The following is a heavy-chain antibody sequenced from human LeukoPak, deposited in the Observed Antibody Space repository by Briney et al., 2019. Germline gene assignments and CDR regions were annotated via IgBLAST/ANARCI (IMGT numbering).Heavy chain of an antibody. Sequence: TSETLSLTCTVSGASFNSDDQYWNWIRQSPGKGLEWIGSIHPSGMLYNNPSLESRITMSRDTSKNQFSLNLNSVTAADTAVYFCSRGLDSRKLGYWGQGILVTVSS. CDR3: SRGLDSRKLGY. V-gene: IGHV4-31*03. D-gene: IGHD3-22*01. CDR2: IHPSGML. CDR1: GASFNSDDQY. J-gene: IGHJ4*02.